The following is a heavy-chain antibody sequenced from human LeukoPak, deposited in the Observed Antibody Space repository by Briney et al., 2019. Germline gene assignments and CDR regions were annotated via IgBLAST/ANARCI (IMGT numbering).Heavy chain of an antibody. J-gene: IGHJ4*02. D-gene: IGHD5/OR15-5a*01. CDR3: GRRSTDLDY. Sequence: GASVRVSCKASGYTFTGYNIYRVRQAPGQGPEWMAWINPSSGATLYAQKFRGRVTTTRDTSITTAYMELNSLTSDDTAIYYCGRRSTDLDYWGQGTLVTVSS. V-gene: IGHV1-2*02. CDR1: GYTFTGYN. CDR2: INPSSGAT.